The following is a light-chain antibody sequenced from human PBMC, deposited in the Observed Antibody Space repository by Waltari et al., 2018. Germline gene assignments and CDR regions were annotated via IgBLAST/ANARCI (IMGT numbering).Light chain of an antibody. J-gene: IGKJ1*01. CDR2: GAP. Sequence: EIVMTQSPVTLSVSPGERATLSCRASQSVGTKSAWYQQKPGQATRLLIYGAPTRATGIAARFSGSGSGTEFTLTISSLQSEDFAIYYCQQYNLWPWTFDQGTKVDIK. CDR1: QSVGTK. CDR3: QQYNLWPWT. V-gene: IGKV3-15*01.